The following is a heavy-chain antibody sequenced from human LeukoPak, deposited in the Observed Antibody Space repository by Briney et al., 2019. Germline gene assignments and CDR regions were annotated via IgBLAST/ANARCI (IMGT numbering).Heavy chain of an antibody. Sequence: GGSLRLSCAASGFTYTNYWVHWFRQAPGKGPLWVSRINPDATIIDYADSVKGRFTISRDNAKNLLYLQMNGLRADDTAVYYCAKDLSWNTADRWGQGTLVAVSS. CDR3: AKDLSWNTADR. D-gene: IGHD1/OR15-1a*01. CDR2: INPDATII. V-gene: IGHV3-74*01. CDR1: GFTYTNYW. J-gene: IGHJ5*02.